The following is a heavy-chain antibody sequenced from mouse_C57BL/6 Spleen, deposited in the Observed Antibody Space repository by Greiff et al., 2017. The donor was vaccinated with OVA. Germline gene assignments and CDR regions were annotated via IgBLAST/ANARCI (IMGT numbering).Heavy chain of an antibody. Sequence: EVKLMESGGDLVKPGGSLKLSCAASGFTFSSYGMSWVRQTPDKRLEWVATISSGGSYTYYPDSVKGRFTISRDNAKNTLYLQMSSLKSEDTAMYDCARQGGDNYGYFDVWGTGTTVTVSA. V-gene: IGHV5-6*01. CDR2: ISSGGSYT. CDR1: GFTFSSYG. D-gene: IGHD2-13*01. CDR3: ARQGGDNYGYFDV. J-gene: IGHJ1*03.